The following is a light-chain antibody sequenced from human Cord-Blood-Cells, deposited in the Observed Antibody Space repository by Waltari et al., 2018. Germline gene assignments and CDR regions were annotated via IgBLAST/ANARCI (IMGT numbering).Light chain of an antibody. J-gene: IGKJ4*01. CDR2: DAS. V-gene: IGKV3-11*01. Sequence: EIVLTQSPATLSFSPGERATLSCRASQSVSSYLAWYQQKPGQAPRLLIYDASNRATGIPARFSGSGSGTDFTLTISSLEPEDFAVYYCQQRSNWRVTFGGGTKVEIK. CDR1: QSVSSY. CDR3: QQRSNWRVT.